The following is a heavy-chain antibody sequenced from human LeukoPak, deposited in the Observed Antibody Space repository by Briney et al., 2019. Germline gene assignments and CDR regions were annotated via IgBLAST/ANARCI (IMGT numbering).Heavy chain of an antibody. J-gene: IGHJ4*02. V-gene: IGHV4-39*01. CDR2: IYYSGST. Sequence: SETLSLTCTVSGGSISSSSYYWGWIRQPPGKGLEWIGSIYYSGSTYYNPSLKSRVTISVDTSKNQFSLKLSSVTAADTAVYYCARRYDFWSGYYNYWGQGTLVTVPS. CDR1: GGSISSSSYY. CDR3: ARRYDFWSGYYNY. D-gene: IGHD3-3*01.